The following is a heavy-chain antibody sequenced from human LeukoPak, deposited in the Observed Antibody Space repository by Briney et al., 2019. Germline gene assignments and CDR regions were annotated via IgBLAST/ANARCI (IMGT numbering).Heavy chain of an antibody. D-gene: IGHD5-18*01. Sequence: PSETLSLTCAVYGGSFSGYYWSWIRQPPGKGLEWIGEINHSGSTNYNPSLKSRVTISVDTSKNQFSLKLSSVTAADTAVYYCASLGGYSYGYDGYYYMDVWGKGTTVTISS. V-gene: IGHV4-34*01. CDR2: INHSGST. CDR1: GGSFSGYY. CDR3: ASLGGYSYGYDGYYYMDV. J-gene: IGHJ6*03.